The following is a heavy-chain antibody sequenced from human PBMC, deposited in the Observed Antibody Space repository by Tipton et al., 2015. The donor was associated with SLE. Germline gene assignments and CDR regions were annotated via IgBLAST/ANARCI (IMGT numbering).Heavy chain of an antibody. Sequence: QLVQSGAEVKKPGASVKVSCKASGYTFTSYYMHWVRQAPGQGLEWMGIVNPSGGSTSYAQKFQGRVTMTRDTSTSTVYMELSSLRSEDTAVYYCASPTGDGYNSSYDYYGIDVWGQGTTVTVSS. V-gene: IGHV1-46*03. CDR2: VNPSGGST. D-gene: IGHD5-24*01. CDR1: GYTFTSYY. CDR3: ASPTGDGYNSSYDYYGIDV. J-gene: IGHJ6*02.